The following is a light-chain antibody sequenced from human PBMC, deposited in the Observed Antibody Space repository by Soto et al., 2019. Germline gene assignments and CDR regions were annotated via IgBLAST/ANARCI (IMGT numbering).Light chain of an antibody. CDR3: SSYTSSSTPGV. Sequence: QSALTQPASVSGSPGQSITISCTGTSSDVGGYNYVSWYQQHPGKAPKLMIYDVSKRPSGVSNRFSGSKSGNTASLTISGLQAEDEADYYCSSYTSSSTPGVFGGGTKLTVL. V-gene: IGLV2-14*01. J-gene: IGLJ2*01. CDR2: DVS. CDR1: SSDVGGYNY.